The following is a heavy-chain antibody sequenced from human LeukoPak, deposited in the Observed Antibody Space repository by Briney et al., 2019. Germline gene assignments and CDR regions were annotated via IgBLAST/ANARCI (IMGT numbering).Heavy chain of an antibody. CDR1: GHTFTSYG. J-gene: IGHJ4*02. CDR2: ISAYNGNT. CDR3: ARGSAGSGWFVYNYYDSSGYYSPLRY. V-gene: IGHV1-18*01. D-gene: IGHD3-22*01. Sequence: ASVKVSCKASGHTFTSYGISWVRQAPGQGLEWMGCISAYNGNTNYAQKLQGRVTMTTDTSTSTAYMELRSLRSDDTAVYYCARGSAGSGWFVYNYYDSSGYYSPLRYWGQGTLVTVSS.